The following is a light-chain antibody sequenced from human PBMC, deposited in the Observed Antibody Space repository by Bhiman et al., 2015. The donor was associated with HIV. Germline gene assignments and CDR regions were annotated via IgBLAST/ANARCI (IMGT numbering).Light chain of an antibody. J-gene: IGLJ1*01. CDR2: GNS. V-gene: IGLV1-40*01. CDR1: SSNIGAGYD. Sequence: QSVLTQPPSVSGAPGQRVTISCTGSSSNIGAGYDVHWYQHLPGTAPKFLIYGNSNRPSGVPDRFSGSKSGTSASLAITGLQAEDEADYYCSSLTSSLTYVFGTGTNVTVL. CDR3: SSLTSSLTYV.